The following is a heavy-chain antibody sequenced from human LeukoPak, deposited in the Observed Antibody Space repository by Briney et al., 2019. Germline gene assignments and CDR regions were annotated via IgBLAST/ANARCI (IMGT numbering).Heavy chain of an antibody. V-gene: IGHV4-59*01. CDR2: IYYSGST. CDR3: ARESEGSSGWYVWFDP. CDR1: GGSISSYY. Sequence: SETLSLTCTVSGGSISSYYWCWIRQPPGKGLEWIGYIYYSGSTNYNPSLKSRVTISVDTSKNQFSLKLSSVTAADTAVYYCARESEGSSGWYVWFDPWGQGTLVTVSS. D-gene: IGHD6-19*01. J-gene: IGHJ5*02.